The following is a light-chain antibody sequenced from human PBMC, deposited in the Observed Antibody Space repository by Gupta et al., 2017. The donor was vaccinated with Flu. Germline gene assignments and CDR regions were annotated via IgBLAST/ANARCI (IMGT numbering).Light chain of an antibody. CDR3: QQYGTSPLT. CDR1: QSVSSNS. J-gene: IGKJ3*01. Sequence: LSPGERATLSCRASQSVSSNSLAWYQVKPGQSPRVLIFGASRRATGIPDRFSGSGSGTDFTLTIARLEAEDFGMYYCQQYGTSPLTFGPGTKVDIK. CDR2: GAS. V-gene: IGKV3-20*01.